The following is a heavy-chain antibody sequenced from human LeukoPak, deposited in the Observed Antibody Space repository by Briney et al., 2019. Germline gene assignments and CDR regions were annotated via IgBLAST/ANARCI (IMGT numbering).Heavy chain of an antibody. D-gene: IGHD3-22*01. V-gene: IGHV3-9*03. Sequence: PGRSLRLSCAASGFTFDDYARHWVRQAPGKGLEWVSGISWNSGSIGYADSVKGRFTISRDNAKNSLYLQMNSLRAEDMALYYCAKGHSSGYYAGIDYWGPGTLVTVSS. CDR2: ISWNSGSI. CDR3: AKGHSSGYYAGIDY. J-gene: IGHJ4*02. CDR1: GFTFDDYA.